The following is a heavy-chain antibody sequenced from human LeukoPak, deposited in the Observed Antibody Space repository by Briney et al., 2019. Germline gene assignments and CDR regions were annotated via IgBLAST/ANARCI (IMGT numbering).Heavy chain of an antibody. Sequence: SETLSLTCTVSGGSVTSDYWSWIWQPPGKGLEWIGYMYYSGSTNYNPSLKSRVTISGDTSKNQFSLKLSSVTAAGTAVYYCARRYCSSTSCPIDYWGQGTLVSVSS. J-gene: IGHJ4*02. V-gene: IGHV4-59*08. CDR2: MYYSGST. CDR1: GGSVTSDY. CDR3: ARRYCSSTSCPIDY. D-gene: IGHD2-2*01.